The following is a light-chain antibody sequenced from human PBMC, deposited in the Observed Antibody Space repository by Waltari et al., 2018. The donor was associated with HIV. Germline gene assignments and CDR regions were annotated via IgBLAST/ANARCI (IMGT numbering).Light chain of an antibody. CDR2: WAS. CDR3: QQYYSSPLT. V-gene: IGKV4-1*01. Sequence: DIVMTQSPDSLAVSLGERATINCKSSQRVLYSSHNKNYLGWYQQKPGQAPKLLFYWASTRESGVPDRFSGSGSGTDFTLTISSLQAEDVAVYYCQQYYSSPLTFGGGTKVEIK. CDR1: QRVLYSSHNKNY. J-gene: IGKJ4*01.